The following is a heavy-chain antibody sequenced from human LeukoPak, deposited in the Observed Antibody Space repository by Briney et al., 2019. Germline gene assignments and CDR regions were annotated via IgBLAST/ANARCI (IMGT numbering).Heavy chain of an antibody. CDR1: GYTFTSYG. J-gene: IGHJ5*02. Sequence: ASVKVSCKASGYTFTSYGISWVRQAPGQGLESMGWISAYNGNTNYAQKLQGRVTMTTDTSTSTAYMELRSLRSDDTAVYYCARVTYYYDSSDPAWFDPWGQGTLVTVSS. D-gene: IGHD3-22*01. V-gene: IGHV1-18*01. CDR3: ARVTYYYDSSDPAWFDP. CDR2: ISAYNGNT.